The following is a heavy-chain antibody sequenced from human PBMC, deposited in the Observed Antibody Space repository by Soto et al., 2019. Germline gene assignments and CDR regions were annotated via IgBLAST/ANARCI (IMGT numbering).Heavy chain of an antibody. CDR3: ARGRSFSYDSTPPPMFDP. J-gene: IGHJ5*02. CDR2: IGTLSDT. CDR1: GFALSIFG. Sequence: GGSLRLSCAGSGFALSIFGIHWVRQAPGKGLEWVSGIGTLSDTFYAASVQGRFTISRQNAKNSVYLQMNSLRAGDTAFYYCARGRSFSYDSTPPPMFDPWGQGTLVTVSS. V-gene: IGHV3-13*01. D-gene: IGHD3-10*01.